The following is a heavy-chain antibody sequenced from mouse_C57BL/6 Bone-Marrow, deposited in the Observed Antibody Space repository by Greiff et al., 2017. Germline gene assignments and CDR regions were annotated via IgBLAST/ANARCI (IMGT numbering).Heavy chain of an antibody. CDR2: FSSYNDDT. Sequence: LVESGAELVTPGASVKMSCKASLYTFTPYPIVCMKQNHGKSLEWIGNFSSYNDDTKYNEKFKGKATLTVEKSSHTVYLEISRLTSDDSAVYYCAGSSTVYYYMDYWGQGTTLTVSS. D-gene: IGHD1-1*01. CDR3: AGSSTVYYYMDY. CDR1: LYTFTPYP. V-gene: IGHV1-47*01. J-gene: IGHJ2*01.